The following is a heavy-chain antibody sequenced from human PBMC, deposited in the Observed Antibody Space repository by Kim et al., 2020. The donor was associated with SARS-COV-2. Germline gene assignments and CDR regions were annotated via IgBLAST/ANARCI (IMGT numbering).Heavy chain of an antibody. CDR3: ARGIAVAFRLYFFDS. Sequence: SETLSLTCAVYNGSFSDYYWIWIRQTPGKGLEWIGEVNHSGRTNFNPSLKSRVSMSVDMSKSQFSLNLNSVTAADTAIYYCARGIAVAFRLYFFDSGGQGNLVTVSS. CDR1: NGSFSDYY. CDR2: VNHSGRT. J-gene: IGHJ4*02. D-gene: IGHD6-19*01. V-gene: IGHV4-34*01.